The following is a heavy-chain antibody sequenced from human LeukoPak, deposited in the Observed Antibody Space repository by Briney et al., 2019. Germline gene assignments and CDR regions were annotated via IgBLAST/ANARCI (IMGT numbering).Heavy chain of an antibody. V-gene: IGHV3-30*04. D-gene: IGHD1-26*01. Sequence: PGGSLRLSCEASGFTFSSHAMHWVRQAPGKGPEWVATTSYDGSSKHYADSVKGRFTISRDDSKNTLYLQMNSLRAEDTAVYFCARDRHSGSFYGYFDYWGQGTLVTVSS. CDR2: TSYDGSSK. CDR1: GFTFSSHA. J-gene: IGHJ4*02. CDR3: ARDRHSGSFYGYFDY.